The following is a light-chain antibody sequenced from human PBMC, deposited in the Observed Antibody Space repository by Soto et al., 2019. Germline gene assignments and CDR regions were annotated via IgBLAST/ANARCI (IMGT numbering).Light chain of an antibody. CDR3: QQSYSFPRT. CDR2: AAS. CDR1: QSISEY. Sequence: IQMTQSPCSLSASVGDTVTFTCRASQSISEYLNWYQQKPGKAPRLLIYAASNLDNGVPSRFSGSGSGTTFTLTLRSLQPEDFATYYCQQSYSFPRTFGLGTKADI. J-gene: IGKJ1*01. V-gene: IGKV1-39*01.